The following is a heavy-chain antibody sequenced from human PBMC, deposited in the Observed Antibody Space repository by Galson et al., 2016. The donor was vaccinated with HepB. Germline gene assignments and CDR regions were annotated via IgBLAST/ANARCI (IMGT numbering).Heavy chain of an antibody. D-gene: IGHD1-1*01. CDR1: GYSFISYW. V-gene: IGHV5-51*01. CDR2: IDPNDSDT. Sequence: QSGAAVKEPGESLKISCKGSGYSFISYWIGWVRHMPGEGLQWMGIIDPNDSDTRYNPSFQVQVTISVDRSITTAYLQWRSLKASDTAMYYCARHWNDNFYDVDVWGQGTTVTVSS. J-gene: IGHJ6*02. CDR3: ARHWNDNFYDVDV.